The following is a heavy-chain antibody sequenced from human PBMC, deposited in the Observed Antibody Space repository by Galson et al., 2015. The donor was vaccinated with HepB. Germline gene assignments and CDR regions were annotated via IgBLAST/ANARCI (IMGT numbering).Heavy chain of an antibody. D-gene: IGHD3-16*01. CDR1: GFSFSTYS. Sequence: SLRLSCAAPGFSFSTYSMNWVRQAPGKGLEWLSYISYSSSAIYYADSVKGRFTISRDNAKTSVYLQMNSLRDEDTAMYYCARDTMGVIDYWGQGTLVTVSS. V-gene: IGHV3-48*02. J-gene: IGHJ4*02. CDR2: ISYSSSAI. CDR3: ARDTMGVIDY.